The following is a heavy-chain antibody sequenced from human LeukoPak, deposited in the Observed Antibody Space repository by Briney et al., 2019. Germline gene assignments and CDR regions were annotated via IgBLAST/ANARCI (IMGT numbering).Heavy chain of an antibody. D-gene: IGHD6-19*01. Sequence: GASVKVSCKASGYTLTSYYMHWVRQAPAQGLEWMGIINPSGGSTSYAQKFQGRVTMTRDTSTSTVYMELSSLRSEDTAVYYCARTGDSSGWYAWFDPWGQGTLVTVSS. CDR3: ARTGDSSGWYAWFDP. CDR2: INPSGGST. CDR1: GYTLTSYY. J-gene: IGHJ5*02. V-gene: IGHV1-46*01.